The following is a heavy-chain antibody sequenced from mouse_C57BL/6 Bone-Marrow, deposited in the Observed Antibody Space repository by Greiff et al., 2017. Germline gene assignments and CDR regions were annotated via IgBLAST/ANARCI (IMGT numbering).Heavy chain of an antibody. CDR1: GFTFSGFW. D-gene: IGHD2-5*01. V-gene: IGHV11-2*01. Sequence: EVNVVESGGGLVQPGGSRGLSCEGSGFTFSGFWMSWVRQTPGKTLEWIGDINSDGSAINYAPSIKDRFTIFRDNDKSTLYLQMSNVRSEDTATYFSRRYSNYWYFDVWGTGTTVTVSS. CDR3: RRYSNYWYFDV. J-gene: IGHJ1*03. CDR2: INSDGSAI.